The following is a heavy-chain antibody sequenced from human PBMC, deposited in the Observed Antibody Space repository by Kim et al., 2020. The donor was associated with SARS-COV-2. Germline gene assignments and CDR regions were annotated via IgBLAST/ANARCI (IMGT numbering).Heavy chain of an antibody. V-gene: IGHV3-30*03. Sequence: GGSLRLSCAASGFSFSNYGIHWVRLAPGKGLEWVSVISYDGANKYYADSVKGRFTISRDNSKNTLFLQMNSLRAEDTAVYYCARVKAKYYYYYALDVWG. J-gene: IGHJ6*02. CDR2: ISYDGANK. CDR3: ARVKAKYYYYYALDV. CDR1: GFSFSNYG.